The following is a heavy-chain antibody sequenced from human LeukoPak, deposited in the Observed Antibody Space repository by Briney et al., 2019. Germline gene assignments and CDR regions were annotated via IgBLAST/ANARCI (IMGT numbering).Heavy chain of an antibody. Sequence: GGSLRLSCAASGFTFSSYTMNWVRQGPGKGLEWVSYISSSSTHIYYADSVKGRFTISRDNARNSLYLQMNSLRAEDTAIYYCARSEHSTSSFDYWGQGTLVTVSA. V-gene: IGHV3-21*01. CDR3: ARSEHSTSSFDY. CDR2: ISSSSTHI. D-gene: IGHD6-6*01. CDR1: GFTFSSYT. J-gene: IGHJ4*02.